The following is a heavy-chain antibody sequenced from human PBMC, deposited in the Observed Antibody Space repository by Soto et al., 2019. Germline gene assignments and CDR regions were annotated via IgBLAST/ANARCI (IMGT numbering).Heavy chain of an antibody. CDR1: GDSISSNNNY. Sequence: PSETLSLTCTVSGDSISSNNNYWSWIRQPPGEGLEWIGFISYSGTTSYSPSLKSRVAISLDTSKNQFSLKLTSVTAADTAVYYCARQRDYYDTSGDSYFDYWGQGTLVTVSS. CDR2: ISYSGTT. CDR3: ARQRDYYDTSGDSYFDY. D-gene: IGHD3-22*01. V-gene: IGHV4-30-4*01. J-gene: IGHJ4*02.